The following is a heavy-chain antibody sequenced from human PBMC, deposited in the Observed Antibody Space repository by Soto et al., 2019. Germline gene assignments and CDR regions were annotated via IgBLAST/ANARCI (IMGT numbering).Heavy chain of an antibody. D-gene: IGHD4-17*01. CDR3: AREVGYGDFFAALLD. J-gene: IGHJ4*02. V-gene: IGHV1-69*01. CDR2: IITLFGTA. CDR1: GGTFSSHS. Sequence: VQLMQSGAEVKQPGSSVKVSCKASGGTFSSHSINWVRQAPGQGLEWMGGIITLFGTANYAQKFQGRVTITADQSTSTAYMELNSLRSDDTAVYYCAREVGYGDFFAALLDWGQGTLVTV.